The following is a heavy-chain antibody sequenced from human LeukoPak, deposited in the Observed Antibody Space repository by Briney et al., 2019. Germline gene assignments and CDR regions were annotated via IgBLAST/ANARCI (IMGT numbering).Heavy chain of an antibody. CDR2: ISSSSSYI. CDR3: AREIAPPGAFDI. J-gene: IGHJ3*02. CDR1: GFTFSSYS. V-gene: IGHV3-21*01. Sequence: GGTLRLSCAASGFTFSSYSMNWVRQAPGKGLEWVSSISSSSSYIYYADSVKGRFTISRDNAKNSLYLQMNSLRAEDTAVYYCAREIAPPGAFDIWGQGTMVTVSS. D-gene: IGHD2-21*01.